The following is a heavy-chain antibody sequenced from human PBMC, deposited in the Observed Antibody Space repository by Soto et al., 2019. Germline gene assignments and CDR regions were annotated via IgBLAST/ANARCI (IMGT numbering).Heavy chain of an antibody. CDR1: GFTVSTKY. CDR2: IYSGGST. J-gene: IGHJ4*02. CDR3: ARDPWAADY. Sequence: GGSLRLSCAASGFTVSTKYMSWVRQAPGKGLEWVSVIYSGGSTFNADSVRGRFTISRDNSKNTVNLQMNSLRAEDTAVYYCARDPWAADYWGQGTLVIVSS. V-gene: IGHV3-66*01. D-gene: IGHD3-16*01.